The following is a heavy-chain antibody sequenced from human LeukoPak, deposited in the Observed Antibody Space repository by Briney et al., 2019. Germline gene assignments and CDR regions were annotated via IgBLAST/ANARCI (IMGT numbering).Heavy chain of an antibody. CDR2: INSDASDT. D-gene: IGHD2-2*01. J-gene: IGHJ4*02. CDR3: ARICSSTDCLIPD. V-gene: IGHV3-74*01. Sequence: GGSLRLSCAASGFTFSRHWMHWVRQAPGKGLVWISRINSDASDTNYADFVKGRFTISRGNAKNTVYLQINSLRDEDTAVYYRARICSSTDCLIPDWGQGTLVTVSS. CDR1: GFTFSRHW.